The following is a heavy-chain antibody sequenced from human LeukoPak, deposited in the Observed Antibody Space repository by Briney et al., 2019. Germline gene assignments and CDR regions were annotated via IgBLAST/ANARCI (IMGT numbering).Heavy chain of an antibody. Sequence: ASVKVSCKASGYTFTGYYMHWVRQAPGQGLEWMGWINPNSGGTNYAQKFQGRVTMTRDTSISTAYMELSRLRSDDTAVYYCARGGNWNDGGVYYFDYWGQGTLVTVSS. CDR3: ARGGNWNDGGVYYFDY. CDR1: GYTFTGYY. J-gene: IGHJ4*02. D-gene: IGHD1-20*01. V-gene: IGHV1-2*02. CDR2: INPNSGGT.